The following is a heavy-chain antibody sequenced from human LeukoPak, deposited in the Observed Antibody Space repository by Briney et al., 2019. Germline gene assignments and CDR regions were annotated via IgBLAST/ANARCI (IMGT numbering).Heavy chain of an antibody. D-gene: IGHD1-26*01. CDR2: LYNDAFDSAT. J-gene: IGHJ4*02. V-gene: IGHV3-53*01. Sequence: GGSLRLSCVGSGFTVSSSFMSWVRQAPGKGLEWVSNLYNDAFDSATHYADSVKGRFTISRDNSQNTLYLQMSSLRAEDTAMYHCAREIGGGLHYFHSWGQGTPVTVSS. CDR1: GFTVSSSF. CDR3: AREIGGGLHYFHS.